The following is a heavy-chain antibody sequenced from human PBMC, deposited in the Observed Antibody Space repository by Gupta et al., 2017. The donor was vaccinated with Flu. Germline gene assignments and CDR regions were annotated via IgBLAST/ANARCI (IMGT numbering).Heavy chain of an antibody. CDR3: SVGMGSSWHFGAAY. CDR2: ISWNSDST. Sequence: HLVESGGHLVQPGRSLRLSCVASGFTFKDYAMHWVRQVPGKGLEWVSGISWNSDSTGYGDSVKGRFSISRDNGKNSLYLQMNSLRPEDTAIYYCSVGMGSSWHFGAAYWGQGTLVSVSS. CDR1: GFTFKDYA. V-gene: IGHV3-9*01. D-gene: IGHD6-13*01. J-gene: IGHJ1*01.